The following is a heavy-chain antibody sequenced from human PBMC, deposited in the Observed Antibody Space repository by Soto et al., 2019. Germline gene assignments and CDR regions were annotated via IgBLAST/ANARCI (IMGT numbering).Heavy chain of an antibody. J-gene: IGHJ3*02. D-gene: IGHD2-8*01. CDR3: AREYCTNGVCYLYAFDI. V-gene: IGHV3-64*01. Sequence: GGSLRLSCAASGFTFSSYAMHWVRQAPGKGLEYVSAISSNGGSTYYANSVKGRFTISRDNSKNTLYLQMGSLRAEDMAVYYCAREYCTNGVCYLYAFDIWGQGTMVTVSS. CDR2: ISSNGGST. CDR1: GFTFSSYA.